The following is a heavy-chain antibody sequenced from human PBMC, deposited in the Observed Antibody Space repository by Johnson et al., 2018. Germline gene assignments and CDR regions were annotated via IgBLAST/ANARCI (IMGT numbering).Heavy chain of an antibody. CDR2: IKRELDGGTT. Sequence: VQLVESGGGLVQPGGSLRLSCAASGFTFSSYWMNWVRQAPGKGLEWVGRIKRELDGGTTDYAAPVKGRFSISRDDSKNTLYLQMNSLRAEDTALYYCAKVGGLWGQGTMVTVSS. CDR1: GFTFSSYW. V-gene: IGHV3-15*05. D-gene: IGHD3-10*01. CDR3: AKVGGL. J-gene: IGHJ3*01.